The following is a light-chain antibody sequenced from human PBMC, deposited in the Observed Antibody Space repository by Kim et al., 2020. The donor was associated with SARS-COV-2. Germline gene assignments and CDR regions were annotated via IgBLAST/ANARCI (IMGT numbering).Light chain of an antibody. Sequence: RVTISCTGSNSNIGAGYDVHWYRQLPGTAPKLLIDGDTNRPSGVPARVFGFKSGTSASLAITGLQAEDEADYYCQSYDSSLSAWVFGGGTRLTVL. CDR3: QSYDSSLSAWV. CDR1: NSNIGAGYD. CDR2: GDT. V-gene: IGLV1-40*01. J-gene: IGLJ3*02.